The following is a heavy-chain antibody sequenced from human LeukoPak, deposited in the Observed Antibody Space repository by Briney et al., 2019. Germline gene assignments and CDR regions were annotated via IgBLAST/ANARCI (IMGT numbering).Heavy chain of an antibody. CDR3: ARDLYHGGY. CDR2: ISGNGGST. Sequence: GGSLRLSCAASGFTFSSYGMSWVRQAPGKGLEWVSAISGNGGSTNYADSVKGRFTISRDNSKNTLYLQMDSLRAEDTAVYYCARDLYHGGYWGQGTLVTVPS. J-gene: IGHJ4*02. D-gene: IGHD2-2*01. V-gene: IGHV3-23*01. CDR1: GFTFSSYG.